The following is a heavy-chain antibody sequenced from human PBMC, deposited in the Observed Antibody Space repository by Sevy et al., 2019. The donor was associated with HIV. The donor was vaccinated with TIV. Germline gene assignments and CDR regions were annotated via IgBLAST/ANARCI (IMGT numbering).Heavy chain of an antibody. CDR1: GGSISSYY. CDR2: IYYSGST. J-gene: IGHJ4*02. V-gene: IGHV4-59*01. D-gene: IGHD2-2*01. CDR3: ARGTYCSSTSCLAYDY. Sequence: SETLSLTCTVSGGSISSYYWSWIRQPPGKGLEWIGYIYYSGSTNYNPSLKSRVTISVDTSKNQFSLKLSPVTAADTAVYYCARGTYCSSTSCLAYDYWGQGTLVTVSS.